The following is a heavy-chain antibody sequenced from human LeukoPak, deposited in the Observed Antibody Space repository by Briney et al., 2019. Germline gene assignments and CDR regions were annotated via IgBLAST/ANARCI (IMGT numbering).Heavy chain of an antibody. D-gene: IGHD3-9*01. CDR1: GFTFSSYA. Sequence: PGGPLRPSCAASGFTFSSYAMHWVRQAPGKGLEWVAVISYDGSNKYYADSVKGRFTISRDNSKNTLYLQMNSVRAEHRAVYYWARDPRTRYFDILTGPYYGMDVWGQGTTVTVSS. CDR3: ARDPRTRYFDILTGPYYGMDV. J-gene: IGHJ6*02. V-gene: IGHV3-30*04. CDR2: ISYDGSNK.